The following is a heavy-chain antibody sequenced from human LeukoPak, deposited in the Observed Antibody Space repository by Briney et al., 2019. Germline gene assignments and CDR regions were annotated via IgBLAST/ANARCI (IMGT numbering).Heavy chain of an antibody. D-gene: IGHD5-18*01. CDR1: GFTFSNAW. Sequence: GGSLRLSCAASGFTFSNAWMNRVRQAPGKGLEWVGRIKSKTDGGTTDYAAPVKGRFTISRDDSKNTLYLQMNSLKTEDTAVYYCTTASYSYGSYYFDYWGQGTLVTVSS. CDR3: TTASYSYGSYYFDY. V-gene: IGHV3-15*07. CDR2: IKSKTDGGTT. J-gene: IGHJ4*02.